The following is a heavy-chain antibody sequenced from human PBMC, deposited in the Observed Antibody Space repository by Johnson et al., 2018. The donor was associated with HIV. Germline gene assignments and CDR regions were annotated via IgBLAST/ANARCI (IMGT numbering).Heavy chain of an antibody. CDR2: ISSSGSTI. CDR1: GFTVSSNY. J-gene: IGHJ3*02. CDR3: ARAPGARDAFDI. Sequence: QVQLVESGGGVVQPGRSLRLSCAASGFTVSSNYMSWIRQAPGKGLEWVSYISSSGSTIYYADSVKGRFTISRENAKNSLYLQMNSLRAGDTAVYYCARAPGARDAFDIWGQGTMVTVSS. D-gene: IGHD7-27*01. V-gene: IGHV3-11*04.